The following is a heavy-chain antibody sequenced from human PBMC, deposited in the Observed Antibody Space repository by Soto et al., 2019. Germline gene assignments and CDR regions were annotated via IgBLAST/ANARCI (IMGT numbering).Heavy chain of an antibody. CDR3: ARYRCHRYDILTGYCVGQLDY. CDR2: IYYSGTT. D-gene: IGHD3-9*01. CDR1: GGSISSGGYY. V-gene: IGHV4-61*08. J-gene: IGHJ4*02. Sequence: PSETLSLTCTVSGGSISSGGYYWSWIRQHPGKGLEWIGYIYYSGTTYYNPSLESRVTISVDTSKNQFSLKLSSVTAADTAVYYCARYRCHRYDILTGYCVGQLDYWGQGTLVTVSS.